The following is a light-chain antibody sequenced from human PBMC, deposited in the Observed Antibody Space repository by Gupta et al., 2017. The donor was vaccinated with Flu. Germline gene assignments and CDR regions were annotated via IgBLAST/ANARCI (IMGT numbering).Light chain of an antibody. CDR3: QQDNFYPYT. CDR1: QSISGW. Sequence: DIQMTQAPSTLSASVGDRVTMSYRASQSISGWLAWYQQKPGKAPELLIYKASNLESGVPSRFSGGGSGTYFTLTIDNRQPDDFATYYCQQDNFYPYTFGQGTKLEI. V-gene: IGKV1-5*03. J-gene: IGKJ2*01. CDR2: KAS.